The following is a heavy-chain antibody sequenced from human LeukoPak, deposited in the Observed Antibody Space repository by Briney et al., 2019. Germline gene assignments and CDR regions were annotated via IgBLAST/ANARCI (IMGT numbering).Heavy chain of an antibody. CDR2: INQDGSEK. CDR3: TRLWEG. CDR1: GFSFNNDW. D-gene: IGHD1-26*01. Sequence: GGSLRLSCATSGFSFNNDWMDWVRQAPGKGLEWVANINQDGSEKNCLDSVKGRFTISRDNAQNSLYLQMNGLRVEDTAVYYCTRLWEGGGRGPLFTVS. J-gene: IGHJ4*02. V-gene: IGHV3-7*01.